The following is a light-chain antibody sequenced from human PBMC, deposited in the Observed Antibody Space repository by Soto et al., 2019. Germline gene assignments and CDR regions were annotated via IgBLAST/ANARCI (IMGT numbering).Light chain of an antibody. CDR1: QSISSSY. J-gene: IGKJ3*01. CDR2: GAS. CDR3: QQYGSSLFT. V-gene: IGKV3-20*01. Sequence: EIVLTQSPGTLSLSPGERATLSCTASQSISSSYLAWYQQKPGQAPRLLMYGASNRATGIPDRFSGSGSGTDFTLTISRLEPEDFAVYYCQQYGSSLFTFGPGTKVDIK.